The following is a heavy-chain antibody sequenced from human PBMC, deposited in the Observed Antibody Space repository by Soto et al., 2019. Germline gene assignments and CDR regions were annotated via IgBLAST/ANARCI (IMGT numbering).Heavy chain of an antibody. Sequence: QVQLQESGPGLVKPSETLSLTCTVSGGSISSYYWSWIRQPPGKGLEWIGYIYYSGSTNYNPSLKSRVTRAVDTSKNQISLKLSSVTAADTAVYYCARDCSGRSCYGWFDPWGQGTLVTVSS. CDR3: ARDCSGRSCYGWFDP. D-gene: IGHD2-15*01. CDR2: IYYSGST. J-gene: IGHJ5*02. V-gene: IGHV4-59*01. CDR1: GGSISSYY.